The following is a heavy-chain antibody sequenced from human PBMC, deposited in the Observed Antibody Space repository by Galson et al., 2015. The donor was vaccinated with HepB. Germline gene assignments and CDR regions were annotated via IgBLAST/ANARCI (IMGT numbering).Heavy chain of an antibody. CDR2: ISSSGSTIYYADSTI. D-gene: IGHD2-8*01. CDR1: GFTFSSYE. Sequence: LRLSCAASGFTFSSYEMNWVRQAPGKGLEWVSYISSSGSTIYYADSTIYYADSVKGRFTISRDNAKNSLYLQMNSLRAEDTAVYYCARDRNAYFDYWGQGTLVTVSS. J-gene: IGHJ4*02. V-gene: IGHV3-48*03. CDR3: ARDRNAYFDY.